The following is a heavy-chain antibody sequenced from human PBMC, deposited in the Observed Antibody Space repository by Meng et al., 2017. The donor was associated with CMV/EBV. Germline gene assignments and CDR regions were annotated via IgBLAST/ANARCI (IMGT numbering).Heavy chain of an antibody. CDR3: ARESGYCFDY. V-gene: IGHV3-21*01. J-gene: IGHJ4*02. Sequence: GESLKISCAASGFTFSSYSMNWVRQAPGKGLEWVSSISNSSSYIYYADSVKGRFTISRDNAKNSLYLQMNSLRAEDTAVYYCARESGYCFDYWGQGTLVTVSS. D-gene: IGHD3-3*01. CDR1: GFTFSSYS. CDR2: ISNSSSYI.